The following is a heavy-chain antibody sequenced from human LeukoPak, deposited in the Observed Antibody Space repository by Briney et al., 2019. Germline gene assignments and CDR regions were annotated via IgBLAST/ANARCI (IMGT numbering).Heavy chain of an antibody. Sequence: RWASVKVSCKASGYTFTGYYMHWVRQAPGQGLEWMGWINPNSGGTNYAQKFQGRVTMTRDTSISTAYMELSRLRSDDTAVYYCARDNLYGDYPNDAFDIWGQGTMVTVSS. V-gene: IGHV1-2*02. CDR1: GYTFTGYY. CDR3: ARDNLYGDYPNDAFDI. CDR2: INPNSGGT. D-gene: IGHD4-17*01. J-gene: IGHJ3*02.